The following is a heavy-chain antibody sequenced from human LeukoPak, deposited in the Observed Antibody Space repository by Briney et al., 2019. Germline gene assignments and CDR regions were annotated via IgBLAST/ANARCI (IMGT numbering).Heavy chain of an antibody. CDR3: AREEYCNSTTCYKAFDI. D-gene: IGHD2-2*02. Sequence: GASVKVSCKASGYTFTSYGISWARQAPGQGLEWMGWISAYNGNTYFAQNLQGRVTMTTDTSTRTAYMELRSLRSDDTAVYYCAREEYCNSTTCYKAFDIWGQGTMVTVSS. J-gene: IGHJ3*02. CDR2: ISAYNGNT. CDR1: GYTFTSYG. V-gene: IGHV1-18*01.